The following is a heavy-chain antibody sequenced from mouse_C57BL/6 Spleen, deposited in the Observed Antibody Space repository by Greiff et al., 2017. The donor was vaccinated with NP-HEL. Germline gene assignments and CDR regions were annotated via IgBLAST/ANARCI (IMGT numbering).Heavy chain of an antibody. Sequence: QVQLQQSGAELVRPGASVTLSCKASGYTFTDYEMHWVKQTPVHGLEWIGAIDPETGGTAYNQKFKGKAILTADKSSSTAYMELRSLTAEDSAVYYCTRRTDGYYGRFAYWGQGTLVTVSA. D-gene: IGHD2-3*01. CDR3: TRRTDGYYGRFAY. J-gene: IGHJ3*01. CDR1: GYTFTDYE. CDR2: IDPETGGT. V-gene: IGHV1-15*01.